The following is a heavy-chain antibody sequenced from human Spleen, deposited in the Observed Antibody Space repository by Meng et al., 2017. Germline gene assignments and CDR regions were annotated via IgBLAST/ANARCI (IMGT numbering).Heavy chain of an antibody. CDR3: ARGGHGDFAVFDY. Sequence: QVQLVESGGGVVQPGRSLRLYCAASGFNFISYGMHWVRQSPGKGLEWVTLIWYDGTKKYYVDSVKGRFTISRDNSQNTVYLQMNSLRAEDTAVYYCARGGHGDFAVFDYWGQGTLVTVSS. CDR2: IWYDGTKK. J-gene: IGHJ4*02. V-gene: IGHV3-33*01. D-gene: IGHD4-17*01. CDR1: GFNFISYG.